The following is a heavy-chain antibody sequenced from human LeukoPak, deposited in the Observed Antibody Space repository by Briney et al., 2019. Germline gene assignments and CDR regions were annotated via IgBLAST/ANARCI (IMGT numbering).Heavy chain of an antibody. CDR2: LSGSGDDT. J-gene: IGHJ4*02. V-gene: IGHV3-23*01. D-gene: IGHD3-10*01. CDR3: AFLWFGELLSTFDY. Sequence: PGGSLRLSCAASGFTFSSYAMNWVRQAPGKGLEWVSSLSGSGDDTYYADSVKGRFTISRDNSKNTLYLQMNSLRAEDTAVYYCAFLWFGELLSTFDYWGQGTLVTVSS. CDR1: GFTFSSYA.